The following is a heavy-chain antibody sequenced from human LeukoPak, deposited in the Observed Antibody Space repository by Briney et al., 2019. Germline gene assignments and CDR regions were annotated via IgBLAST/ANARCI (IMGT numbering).Heavy chain of an antibody. D-gene: IGHD2-15*01. CDR3: ARDLGGIVVVVAASDAHAFDI. CDR1: GGTFSSYA. CDR2: IIPIFGTA. Sequence: GSSVKVSCKASGGTFSSYAISWVRQAPGQGLEWMGGIIPIFGTANYAQKFQGRVTITADKSTSTAYMELSSLRSEDTAVYYCARDLGGIVVVVAASDAHAFDIWGQGTMVTVSS. V-gene: IGHV1-69*06. J-gene: IGHJ3*02.